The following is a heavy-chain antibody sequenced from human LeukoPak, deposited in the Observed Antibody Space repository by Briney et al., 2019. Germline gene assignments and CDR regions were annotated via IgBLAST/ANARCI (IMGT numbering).Heavy chain of an antibody. CDR1: GGSISSYY. J-gene: IGHJ4*02. D-gene: IGHD3-3*01. CDR3: ARGLGIFGVVYFDY. V-gene: IGHV4-4*07. CDR2: IYTSGST. Sequence: SETLSLTCTVSGGSISSYYWSWIRQPAGKGLEWIGRIYTSGSTNYNPSLKSRVTMSVDTSKNQFSLKLTSVTAADTAVYYCARGLGIFGVVYFDYWGQGTLVTVSS.